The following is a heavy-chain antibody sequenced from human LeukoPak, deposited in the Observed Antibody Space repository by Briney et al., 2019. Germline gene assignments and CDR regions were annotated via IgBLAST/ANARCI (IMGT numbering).Heavy chain of an antibody. CDR3: ASPHTLTGTTYLLRY. D-gene: IGHD1-20*01. V-gene: IGHV1-69*13. CDR1: GGTFSSYA. Sequence: RASVKVSCKASGGTFSSYAISWVRQAPGQGLEWMGGIIPIFGTANYAQKFQGRVTITADESTSTAYMELSSLRSEDTAVYYCASPHTLTGTTYLLRYWGQGTLVTVSS. CDR2: IIPIFGTA. J-gene: IGHJ4*02.